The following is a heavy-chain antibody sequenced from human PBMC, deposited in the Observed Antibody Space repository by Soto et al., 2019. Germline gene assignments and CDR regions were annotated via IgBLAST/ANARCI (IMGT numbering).Heavy chain of an antibody. CDR1: GFTFSSYW. J-gene: IGHJ4*02. CDR2: INSDGSST. Sequence: EVQLVESGGGLVQPGGSLRLSCAASGFTFSSYWMHWVRQAPGKGLVWVSRINSDGSSTSYADSVKGRFTISRDNAKNTLYLQMNSLRADDTAVYYCARVYCSGGSYYHLDYWGQGTLVTVSS. CDR3: ARVYCSGGSYYHLDY. V-gene: IGHV3-74*01. D-gene: IGHD2-15*01.